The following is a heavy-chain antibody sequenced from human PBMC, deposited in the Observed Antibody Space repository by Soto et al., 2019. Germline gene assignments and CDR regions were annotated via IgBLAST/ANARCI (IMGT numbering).Heavy chain of an antibody. Sequence: SVKVSCKASGGTFSSYAISWVRQAPGQGLEWMGGIIPIFGTANYAQKFQGRVTITADESTSTAYMELSSLRSEDTAVYYCARDRSTSYYYDSSGPTVYYYGMDVWGQGTTVTGSS. CDR2: IIPIFGTA. J-gene: IGHJ6*02. CDR3: ARDRSTSYYYDSSGPTVYYYGMDV. CDR1: GGTFSSYA. V-gene: IGHV1-69*13. D-gene: IGHD3-22*01.